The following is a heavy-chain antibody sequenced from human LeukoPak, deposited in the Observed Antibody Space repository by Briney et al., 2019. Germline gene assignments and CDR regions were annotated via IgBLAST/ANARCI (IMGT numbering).Heavy chain of an antibody. CDR2: VNDNGANT. J-gene: IGHJ4*02. D-gene: IGHD1-26*01. CDR1: GFTFSKNG. Sequence: GGSLRLSCAASGFTFSKNGMSRVRQAPGKGLEWVSTVNDNGANTHYADSVKGRFTISRDNSRNTLLLEMNSLRADDTALYYCTKGDGGYYPIDNWGQGTLVIVSS. CDR3: TKGDGGYYPIDN. V-gene: IGHV3-23*01.